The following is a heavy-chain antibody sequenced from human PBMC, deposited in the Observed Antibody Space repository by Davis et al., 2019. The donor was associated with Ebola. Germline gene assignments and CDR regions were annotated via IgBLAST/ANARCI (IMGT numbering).Heavy chain of an antibody. D-gene: IGHD3-10*01. V-gene: IGHV3-9*01. CDR3: AKDFYGSGSYIDA. Sequence: PGGSLRLSCATSGPTLATYAMHWFRQAQGKSLEWVSGITSNRGTTAYADSVKGRFTISRDNAKDSLYLQMNSLRIEDTAFYYCAKDFYGSGSYIDAWGQGTLVAVSS. J-gene: IGHJ5*02. CDR2: ITSNRGTT. CDR1: GPTLATYA.